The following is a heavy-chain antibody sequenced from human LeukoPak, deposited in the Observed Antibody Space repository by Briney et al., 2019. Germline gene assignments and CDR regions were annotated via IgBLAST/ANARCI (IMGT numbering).Heavy chain of an antibody. CDR2: ISGSGGST. V-gene: IGHV3-23*01. CDR1: GFTFSSYG. CDR3: AKDGIAAAGFDY. D-gene: IGHD6-13*01. J-gene: IGHJ4*02. Sequence: GGSLRLSCAASGFTFSSYGMSWVRQAPGKGLEWVSAISGSGGSTYYADSVKGRFTISRDNFKNTLYLQMNSLRAEDTAVYYCAKDGIAAAGFDYWGQGTLVTVSS.